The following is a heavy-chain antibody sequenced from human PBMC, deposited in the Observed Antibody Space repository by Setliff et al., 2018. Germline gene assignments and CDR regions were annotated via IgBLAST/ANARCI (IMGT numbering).Heavy chain of an antibody. CDR2: ISGSGGST. CDR1: GFTFSSYA. V-gene: IGHV3-23*01. J-gene: IGHJ4*02. CDR3: ARVYAYSYGFDY. D-gene: IGHD3-16*01. Sequence: GGSLRLSCAASGFTFSSYAMSWVRQAPGKGLEWVSAISGSGGSTYYADSVKGRFTISRDNAKNSLYLQMNSLRVEDTALYYCARVYAYSYGFDYWGQGTPVTVSS.